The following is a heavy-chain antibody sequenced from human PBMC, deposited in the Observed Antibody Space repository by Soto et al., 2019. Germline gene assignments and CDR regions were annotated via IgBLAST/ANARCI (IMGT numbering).Heavy chain of an antibody. CDR2: ISYDGSNK. CDR3: ASNYFDY. Sequence: GGSLRLSCAASGFTFSSYAMHWVRQAPGKGLEWVAVISYDGSNKYYADSVKGRFTISRDNSKNTLYLQMNSLRAEDTAVYYCASNYFDYWGQGTLVTVSS. J-gene: IGHJ4*02. CDR1: GFTFSSYA. V-gene: IGHV3-30-3*01.